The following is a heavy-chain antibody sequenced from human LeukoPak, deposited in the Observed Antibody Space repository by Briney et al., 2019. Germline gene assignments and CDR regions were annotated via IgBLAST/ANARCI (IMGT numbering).Heavy chain of an antibody. D-gene: IGHD5-24*01. V-gene: IGHV3-7*04. Sequence: GGSLRLSCVASGFPFSSYWMTWVRQTPGKGLEWVANIKQDGSKKSYVDSVKGRFTISRDNAKNSLYLQMNSLRAEDTAIYYCTRVGYIDEGIDYWGQGTLVTVSS. CDR2: IKQDGSKK. CDR1: GFPFSSYW. J-gene: IGHJ4*02. CDR3: TRVGYIDEGIDY.